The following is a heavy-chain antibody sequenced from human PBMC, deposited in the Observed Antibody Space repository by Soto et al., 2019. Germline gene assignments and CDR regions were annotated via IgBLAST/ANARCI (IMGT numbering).Heavy chain of an antibody. D-gene: IGHD2-2*01. J-gene: IGHJ3*02. Sequence: GGSLRLSCAASGFTFSDYYMSWIRQAPGKGLEWVSYISSSSSYTNYADSVKGRFTISRDNAKNSLYLQMNSLRAEDTAVYYCARDPGCSSTSCYAFDILGQGTMVTVSS. CDR1: GFTFSDYY. V-gene: IGHV3-11*06. CDR2: ISSSSSYT. CDR3: ARDPGCSSTSCYAFDI.